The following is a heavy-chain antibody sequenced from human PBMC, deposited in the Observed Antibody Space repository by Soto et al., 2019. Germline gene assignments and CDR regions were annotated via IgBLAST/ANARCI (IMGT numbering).Heavy chain of an antibody. V-gene: IGHV4-34*01. D-gene: IGHD4-17*01. J-gene: IGHJ4*02. CDR2: INHSGST. Sequence: PSETLSLTCAVYGGSFSGYYWSWIRQPPGKGLEWIGEINHSGSTNYNPSLKSRVTISVDRSKNQFSLKLSSVTAADTAVYYCARVLYGDYGVDYFDYWGQGTLVTVSS. CDR3: ARVLYGDYGVDYFDY. CDR1: GGSFSGYY.